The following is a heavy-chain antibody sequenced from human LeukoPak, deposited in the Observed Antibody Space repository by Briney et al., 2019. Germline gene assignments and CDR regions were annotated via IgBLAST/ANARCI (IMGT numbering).Heavy chain of an antibody. D-gene: IGHD5-12*01. CDR1: GFIFSNAW. Sequence: GGSLRLSCAGSGFIFSNAWMSWVRQAPGKGLEWVGRIKSKTDGGTTDYPAPVKGRFTISRDDSKNTLYLQMNSLKTEDTAVYYCTTVIRGGYDFDYWGQGTLVTVSS. V-gene: IGHV3-15*01. CDR2: IKSKTDGGTT. J-gene: IGHJ4*02. CDR3: TTVIRGGYDFDY.